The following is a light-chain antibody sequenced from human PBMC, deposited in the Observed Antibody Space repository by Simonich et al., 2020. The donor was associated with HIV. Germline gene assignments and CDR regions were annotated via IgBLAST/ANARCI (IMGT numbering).Light chain of an antibody. Sequence: QSALTQPRSVSGSPGQSVTISCTGTSSDIGSYNYVSWYRQQPGKAPKLIISDVTPRPSGVPARFSGSKSGNTASLTISGLQVEDEADYYCCSYVNTYTWLFGGGTKLTVL. CDR1: SSDIGSYNY. V-gene: IGLV2-11*01. CDR2: DVT. CDR3: CSYVNTYTWL. J-gene: IGLJ3*02.